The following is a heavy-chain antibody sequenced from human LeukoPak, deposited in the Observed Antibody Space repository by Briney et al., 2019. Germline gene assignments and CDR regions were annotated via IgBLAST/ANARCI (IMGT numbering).Heavy chain of an antibody. Sequence: PSETLSLTCAVYGGSFSGYYWSWIRQPPGKELEWIGEINHSGSTNYNPSLKSRVTISVDTSKNQFSLKLSSVTAADTAVYYCARAPQRGYSYGYYYYYGMDVWGQGTTVTVSS. J-gene: IGHJ6*02. V-gene: IGHV4-34*01. CDR2: INHSGST. D-gene: IGHD5-18*01. CDR3: ARAPQRGYSYGYYYYYGMDV. CDR1: GGSFSGYY.